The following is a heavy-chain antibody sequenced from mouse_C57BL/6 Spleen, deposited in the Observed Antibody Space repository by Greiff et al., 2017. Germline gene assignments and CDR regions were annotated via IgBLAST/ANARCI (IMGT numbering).Heavy chain of an antibody. J-gene: IGHJ3*01. Sequence: VHVKQSGPELVKPGASVKISCKASGYSFTDYNMNWVKQSNGKSLEWIGVINPNYGTTSYNQKFKGKATLTVDQSSSTAYMQLNSLTSEDSAVYYCALHYGSSYSWFAYWGQGTLVTVSA. CDR3: ALHYGSSYSWFAY. CDR2: INPNYGTT. CDR1: GYSFTDYN. V-gene: IGHV1-39*01. D-gene: IGHD1-1*01.